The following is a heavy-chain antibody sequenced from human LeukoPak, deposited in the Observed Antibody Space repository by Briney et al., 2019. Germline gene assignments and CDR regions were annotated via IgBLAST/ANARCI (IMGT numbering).Heavy chain of an antibody. CDR3: ARSNNDGDYLGVGFDY. V-gene: IGHV7-4-1*02. D-gene: IGHD3-16*01. CDR2: INTNTGNP. CDR1: GYTFNNYA. Sequence: GASVKVSCKASGYTFNNYAMNWVRQAPGQGLEWMGWINTNTGNPTYAQGFTGRFVFSLDTSDRTAYLQVSSLKAEDTAVYYCARSNNDGDYLGVGFDYWGQGTLVTVSS. J-gene: IGHJ4*02.